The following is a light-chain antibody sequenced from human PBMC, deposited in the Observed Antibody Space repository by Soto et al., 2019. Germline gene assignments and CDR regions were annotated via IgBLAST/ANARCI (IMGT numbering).Light chain of an antibody. J-gene: IGLJ2*01. Sequence: QAVVTQEPSLTVSPGGTVTLTCGSSTGAVTSGHWPYWFQQKLGQAPKTLIYETTNKHSWSSARFSGSLLGGKAALTLSGAQPEDEADYYCLLVYSDTVIFGGGTKVTVL. CDR1: TGAVTSGHW. CDR3: LLVYSDTVI. V-gene: IGLV7-46*01. CDR2: ETT.